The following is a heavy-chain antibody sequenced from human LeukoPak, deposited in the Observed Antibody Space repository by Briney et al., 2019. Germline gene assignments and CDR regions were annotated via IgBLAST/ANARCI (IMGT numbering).Heavy chain of an antibody. CDR3: TNTPLTTVTRFDY. CDR1: GYTFTGYY. CDR2: INPNSGDT. V-gene: IGHV1-2*02. D-gene: IGHD4-17*01. Sequence: ALVKVSCKASGYTFTGYYIHWVRQAPGQGLEWMGWINPNSGDTNYAQKFQGRVTLTRDTSISTAYMELSSLRSDDTAVYYCTNTPLTTVTRFDYWGQGTLVTVSS. J-gene: IGHJ4*02.